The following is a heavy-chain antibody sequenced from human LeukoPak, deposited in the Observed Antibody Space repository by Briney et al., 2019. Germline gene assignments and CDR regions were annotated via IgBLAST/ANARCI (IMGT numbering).Heavy chain of an antibody. CDR2: MNPNSGNT. CDR1: GGTFSSYA. D-gene: IGHD5-12*01. Sequence: ASVKVSCKASGGTFSSYAINWVRQATGQGLEWMGWMNPNSGNTGCAQKFQGRVTMTRNTSISTAYMELSSLRSEDTAVYYCVRSGYDLDYWGQGTLVTVSS. J-gene: IGHJ4*02. V-gene: IGHV1-8*02. CDR3: VRSGYDLDY.